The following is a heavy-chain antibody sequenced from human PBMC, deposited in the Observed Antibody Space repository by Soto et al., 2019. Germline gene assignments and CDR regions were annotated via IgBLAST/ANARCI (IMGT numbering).Heavy chain of an antibody. V-gene: IGHV1-2*02. CDR2: MNPKSGGT. CDR1: GYTFSAYY. J-gene: IGHJ6*02. CDR3: ARDGYYGSGSYSDNEGYYYYGMDV. Sequence: ASVKVSCKASGYTFSAYYTHWVRQAPGQGLEWMGWMNPKSGGTYFAQKFQGRVTMTTDTSTSTAYMELRSLRSDDTAVYYCARDGYYGSGSYSDNEGYYYYGMDVWGQGTTVTVSS. D-gene: IGHD3-10*01.